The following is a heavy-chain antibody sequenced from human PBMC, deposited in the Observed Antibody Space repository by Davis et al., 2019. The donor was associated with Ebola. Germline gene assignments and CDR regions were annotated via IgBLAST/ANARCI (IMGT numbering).Heavy chain of an antibody. CDR2: IYYSGST. V-gene: IGHV4-59*12. Sequence: SETLSLTCTVSGGSISSYYWSWIRQPPGKGLEWIGYIYYSGSTNYNPSLKSRVTISVDTSKNQFSLKLSSVTAADTAVYYCARDRKNYYGMDVWGKGTTVTVSS. CDR1: GGSISSYY. J-gene: IGHJ6*04. CDR3: ARDRKNYYGMDV.